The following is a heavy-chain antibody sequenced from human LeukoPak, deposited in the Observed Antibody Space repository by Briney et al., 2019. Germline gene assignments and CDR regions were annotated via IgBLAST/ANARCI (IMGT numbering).Heavy chain of an antibody. J-gene: IGHJ6*03. D-gene: IGHD2-21*01. CDR1: GFTFSSYW. CDR2: IKQDGSEK. CDR3: ARDPLGVVITNYYYYMDV. Sequence: GGSLRLSCAASGFTFSSYWMSWVRQAPGKGLEWVANIKQDGSEKYYVDSVKGRFTISRGNAKNSLYLQMNSLRAEDTAVYYCARDPLGVVITNYYYYMDVWGKGTTVTVSS. V-gene: IGHV3-7*01.